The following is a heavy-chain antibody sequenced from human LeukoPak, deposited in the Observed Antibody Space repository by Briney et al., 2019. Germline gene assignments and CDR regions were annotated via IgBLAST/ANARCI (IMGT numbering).Heavy chain of an antibody. Sequence: KPGGSLRLSCAASGFTFSSYSMNWVRQAPGKGLEWVSSISSSSSYIYYADSVKGRFTISRDNAKNSLYLQMNSLRAVDTAVYYCARANRGYSGYYFDYWGQGTLVTVSS. V-gene: IGHV3-21*04. CDR2: ISSSSSYI. D-gene: IGHD5-12*01. CDR1: GFTFSSYS. J-gene: IGHJ4*02. CDR3: ARANRGYSGYYFDY.